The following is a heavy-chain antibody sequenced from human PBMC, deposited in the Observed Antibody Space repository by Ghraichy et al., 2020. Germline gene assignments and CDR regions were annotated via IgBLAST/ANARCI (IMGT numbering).Heavy chain of an antibody. Sequence: LSLTCEASGFTFSSFAMNWVRQAPGKGLEWVSSVSGSGGITHYADSVKGRFSVSRDNSRKRLYLQMNNLRAEDTAVYYCAKDWLMATGGTFDSWGQGSLVTVSS. J-gene: IGHJ4*02. CDR2: VSGSGGIT. V-gene: IGHV3-23*01. D-gene: IGHD5-24*01. CDR1: GFTFSSFA. CDR3: AKDWLMATGGTFDS.